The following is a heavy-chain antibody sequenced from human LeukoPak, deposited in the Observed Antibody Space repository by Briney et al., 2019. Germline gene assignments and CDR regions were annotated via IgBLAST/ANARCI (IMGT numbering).Heavy chain of an antibody. CDR2: TIEDGDDK. V-gene: IGHV3-7*03. CDR3: ARHRGISTRDFEY. D-gene: IGHD3-16*01. CDR1: GFRLSNYW. Sequence: GGSLRLSCSASGFRLSNYWMSWVRQAPGKGLEWVANTIEDGDDKYYVDSVKGRFTISRDNSKNTLFLQMNSLRAEDTAVYYCARHRGISTRDFEYWGQGTLVTVSS. J-gene: IGHJ4*02.